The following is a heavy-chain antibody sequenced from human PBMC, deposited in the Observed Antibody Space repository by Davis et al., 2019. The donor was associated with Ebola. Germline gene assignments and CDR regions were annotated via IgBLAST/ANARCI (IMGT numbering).Heavy chain of an antibody. CDR3: ARGGNWNELDY. D-gene: IGHD1-20*01. CDR2: INPSGGST. CDR1: GYTFTSYY. V-gene: IGHV1-46*01. J-gene: IGHJ4*02. Sequence: ASVKVSCKASGYTFTSYYMQWVRQAPGQGLEWMGMINPSGGSTSYAQKFQDRVTMTRDTSTSTVYMYLSSLRSEDTAVYYCARGGNWNELDYWGQGTRVIVSS.